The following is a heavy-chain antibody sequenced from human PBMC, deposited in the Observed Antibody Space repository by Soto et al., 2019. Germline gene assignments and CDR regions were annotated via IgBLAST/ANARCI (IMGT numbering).Heavy chain of an antibody. CDR2: ISGSGGST. Sequence: GGSLRLSCAASGFTFSSYAMSWVRQAPGKGLEWVSAISGSGGSTYYADSVKGRFTISRDNSKNTLYLQMNSLRAEDTAVYYCAKCYYDSSGYYLTFDYWGQGTLVTVSS. CDR3: AKCYYDSSGYYLTFDY. J-gene: IGHJ4*02. D-gene: IGHD3-22*01. CDR1: GFTFSSYA. V-gene: IGHV3-23*01.